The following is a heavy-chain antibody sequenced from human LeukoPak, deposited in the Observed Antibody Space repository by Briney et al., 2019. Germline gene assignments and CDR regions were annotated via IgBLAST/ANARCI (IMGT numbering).Heavy chain of an antibody. V-gene: IGHV4-61*02. Sequence: SHTLSLTCTVSGGSFSSGTYYWGWLRQPAGLGLEWVGRIYTSGSTYYNPSLKSRVNISVDTAKNQVSLKLSSVTAADTGVYYCARGGRDFWSGYYGKYYYYGMDVWGQGTTVTVSS. CDR1: GGSFSSGTYY. D-gene: IGHD3-3*01. CDR3: ARGGRDFWSGYYGKYYYYGMDV. CDR2: IYTSGST. J-gene: IGHJ6*02.